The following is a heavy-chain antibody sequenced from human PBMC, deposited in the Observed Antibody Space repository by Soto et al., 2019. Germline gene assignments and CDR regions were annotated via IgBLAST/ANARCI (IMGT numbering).Heavy chain of an antibody. CDR3: ARDTTRGFLPNGDFDI. CDR1: GDSVSSNSAA. V-gene: IGHV6-1*01. Sequence: PSQTLSLTCAISGDSVSSNSAAWNWIRQSPSRGLEWLGRTYYRSKWYNDYAVSVKSRITINPDTSKNQFSLQLNSVTPEDTAVYSSARDTTRGFLPNGDFDIWGQGTMVTVSS. J-gene: IGHJ3*02. D-gene: IGHD1-1*01. CDR2: TYYRSKWYN.